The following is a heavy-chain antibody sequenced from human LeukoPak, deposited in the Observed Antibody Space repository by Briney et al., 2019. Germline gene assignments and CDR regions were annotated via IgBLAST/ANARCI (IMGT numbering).Heavy chain of an antibody. CDR3: ARDPGYNYGSGSYYIPGEFDY. CDR2: ISSSGNTI. J-gene: IGHJ4*02. Sequence: GGSLRLSCAASGFTFSSYEMNWVRQAPGKGLEWVSYISSSGNTIYYADSVKGRFTISRDNAKNSLYLQMNSLRAEDTAVYYCARDPGYNYGSGSYYIPGEFDYWGQGTLVTVSS. CDR1: GFTFSSYE. D-gene: IGHD3-10*01. V-gene: IGHV3-48*03.